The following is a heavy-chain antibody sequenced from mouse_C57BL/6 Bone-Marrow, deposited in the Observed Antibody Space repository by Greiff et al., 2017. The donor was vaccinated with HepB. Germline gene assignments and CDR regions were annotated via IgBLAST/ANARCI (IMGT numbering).Heavy chain of an antibody. CDR2: IDPSDSET. V-gene: IGHV1-52*01. J-gene: IGHJ4*01. CDR1: GYTFTSYW. Sequence: QVQLQQPGAELVRPGSSVKLSCKASGYTFTSYWMHWVKQRPIQGLEWIGNIDPSDSETHYNQKFKDKATLTVDKSSSTAYMPLSSLTSVDSAVYYGAATITPVVASWYAMGYWGRGTSVTGSS. CDR3: AATITPVVASWYAMGY. D-gene: IGHD1-1*01.